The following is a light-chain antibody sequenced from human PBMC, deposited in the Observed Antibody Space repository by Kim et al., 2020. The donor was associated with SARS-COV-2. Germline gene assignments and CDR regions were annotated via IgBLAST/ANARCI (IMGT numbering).Light chain of an antibody. CDR3: QQCNSYPRT. J-gene: IGKJ1*01. CDR1: QDIRSY. V-gene: IGKV1-16*01. Sequence: DIQMTQSPSSLSASVGDRVTITCRASQDIRSYLTWFQQKPGRAPKPLIYAASSLQSGAPSRFSGGGSGTEFTLTISSLQADDSATYYCQQCNSYPRTFGQGTKVDIK. CDR2: AAS.